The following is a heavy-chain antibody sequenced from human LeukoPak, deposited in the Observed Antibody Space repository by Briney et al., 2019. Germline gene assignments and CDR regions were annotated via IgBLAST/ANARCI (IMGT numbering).Heavy chain of an antibody. Sequence: SETLSLTCTISGGSISGYYWSWIRQSPGKGLEWIGYIYYSGTTNYNPSLKSRVTISVDTSKNQFSLKLSSVTAADTAVYYCAREDPQTTVPEGLDVWGQGTTVTVSS. CDR2: IYYSGTT. CDR3: AREDPQTTVPEGLDV. V-gene: IGHV4-59*01. J-gene: IGHJ6*02. D-gene: IGHD4-17*01. CDR1: GGSISGYY.